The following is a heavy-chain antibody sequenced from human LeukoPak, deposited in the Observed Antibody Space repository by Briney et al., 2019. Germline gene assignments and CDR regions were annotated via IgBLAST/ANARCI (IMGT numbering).Heavy chain of an antibody. D-gene: IGHD6-13*01. J-gene: IGHJ5*02. CDR3: ARVNTVTGYSSSWYYLWFDP. CDR2: IYHSGST. CDR1: GGSISSYY. V-gene: IGHV4-38-2*02. Sequence: SETLSLTCTVSGGSISSYYWGWIRQPPGKGLEWIGSIYHSGSTYYNPSLKSRVTISVDTSKNQFSLKLSSVTAADTAVYYCARVNTVTGYSSSWYYLWFDPWGQGTLVTVSS.